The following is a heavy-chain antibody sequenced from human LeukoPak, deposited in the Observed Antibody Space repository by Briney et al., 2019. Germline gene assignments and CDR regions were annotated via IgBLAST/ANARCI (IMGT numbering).Heavy chain of an antibody. J-gene: IGHJ4*02. CDR2: ISSSSSYI. V-gene: IGHV3-21*01. CDR1: GFTFSSYS. CDR3: ASARRRPRAPYFDY. Sequence: GSLRLSCAASGFTFSSYSMNWVRQAPGKGLEWVSSISSSSSYIYYADSVKGRFTISRDNAKNSLYLQVNSLRAEDTAVYYCASARRRPRAPYFDYWGQGTLVTVSS. D-gene: IGHD1-14*01.